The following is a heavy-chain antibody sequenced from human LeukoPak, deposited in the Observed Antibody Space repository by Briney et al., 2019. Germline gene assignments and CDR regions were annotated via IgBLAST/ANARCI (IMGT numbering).Heavy chain of an antibody. V-gene: IGHV3-7*01. D-gene: IGHD3-16*01. CDR1: GFTFGHHF. J-gene: IGHJ4*02. Sequence: GWSLRLSCVASGFTFGHHFMSWVRQAPAGGLEWVANINPDGSIKFHADSVKGRFTISRDNARNSVYLQMNSLRGEDTAVYYCARAVDVADYWGQGTLVAVSS. CDR2: INPDGSIK. CDR3: ARAVDVADY.